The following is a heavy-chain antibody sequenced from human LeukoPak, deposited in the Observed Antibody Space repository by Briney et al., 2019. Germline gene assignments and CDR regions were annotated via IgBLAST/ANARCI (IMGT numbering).Heavy chain of an antibody. D-gene: IGHD3-10*01. J-gene: IGHJ6*03. CDR3: ARGPSITMVRGGQWYYYMDV. V-gene: IGHV1-46*01. Sequence: ASVKVSCKASGYTFTGYQIHYVRQAPGQGLEWMGLINPSGGSTNYAQKFQGRVTMARDTSTSTVCMELSSLRSEDTAVYYCARGPSITMVRGGQWYYYMDVWGKGTTVTISS. CDR2: INPSGGST. CDR1: GYTFTGYQ.